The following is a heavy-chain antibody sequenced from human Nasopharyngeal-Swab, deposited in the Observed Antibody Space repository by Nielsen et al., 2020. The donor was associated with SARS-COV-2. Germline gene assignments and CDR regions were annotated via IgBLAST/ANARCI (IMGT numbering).Heavy chain of an antibody. CDR3: ARVESYDSSGYYFDY. CDR2: IIPIFGTA. J-gene: IGHJ4*02. CDR1: GGTFSSYA. D-gene: IGHD3-22*01. Sequence: SVKVSCKASGGTFSSYAITWVRQAPGQGLEWMGGIIPIFGTATYAQKFQGRVTITADESTSTAYMELSSLRSEDTAVYYCARVESYDSSGYYFDYWGQGTLVTVSS. V-gene: IGHV1-69*13.